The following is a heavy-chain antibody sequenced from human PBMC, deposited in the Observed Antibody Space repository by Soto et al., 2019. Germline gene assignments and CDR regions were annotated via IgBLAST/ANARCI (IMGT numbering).Heavy chain of an antibody. CDR1: GFTFSSYA. D-gene: IGHD3-22*01. CDR3: VRDQDSRGYSVFNL. J-gene: IGHJ4*01. CDR2: ISGSGDST. V-gene: IGHV3-23*01. Sequence: GGSLRLSCAASGFTFSSYAMNWVRQAPGKGLEWVSVISGSGDSTYYADSVKGRFTISRDNSKTTVYLQMNRLRPEDTAVYFCVRDQDSRGYSVFNLWGQRTQVTVSS.